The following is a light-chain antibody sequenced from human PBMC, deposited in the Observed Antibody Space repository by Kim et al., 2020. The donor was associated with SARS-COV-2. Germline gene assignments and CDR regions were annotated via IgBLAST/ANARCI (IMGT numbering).Light chain of an antibody. J-gene: IGLJ3*02. CDR2: GNS. CDR3: QSYDSSLSGWV. Sequence: QRVTYSCTGSSSNIGAGYEVHWYQQLPGTAPKLLIYGNSNRPSGVPDRFSGSKSGTSASLAITGLQAEDEADYYCQSYDSSLSGWVFGGGTQLTVL. V-gene: IGLV1-40*01. CDR1: SSNIGAGYE.